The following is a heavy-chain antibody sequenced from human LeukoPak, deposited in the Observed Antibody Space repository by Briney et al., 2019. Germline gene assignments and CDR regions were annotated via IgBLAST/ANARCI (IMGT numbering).Heavy chain of an antibody. V-gene: IGHV4-59*08. CDR2: IYYSGTT. J-gene: IGHJ4*02. CDR3: ARHEYSNPWLDY. D-gene: IGHD6-6*01. Sequence: SETLSLTCTVSGGPISNYYWSWIRQPPGKGLEWIGYIYYSGTTKYNPSLKSRVTISVDTSKNQFSLQLSSVTAADTAVYYCARHEYSNPWLDYWGQGTLVTVSS. CDR1: GGPISNYY.